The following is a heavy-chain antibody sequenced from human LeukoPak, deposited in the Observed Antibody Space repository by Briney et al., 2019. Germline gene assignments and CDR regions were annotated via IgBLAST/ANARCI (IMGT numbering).Heavy chain of an antibody. Sequence: SETLSLTCSVSGYSISSGFYWGWIRQPPGKGLEWIGNIFRSGSTYYNTSLKSRVTISVDTSKNQFSLKLSSVTAADTAVYYCARHFRRLWFGEPHAFDIWGQGTMVTVSS. D-gene: IGHD3-10*01. J-gene: IGHJ3*02. CDR2: IFRSGST. V-gene: IGHV4-38-2*02. CDR1: GYSISSGFY. CDR3: ARHFRRLWFGEPHAFDI.